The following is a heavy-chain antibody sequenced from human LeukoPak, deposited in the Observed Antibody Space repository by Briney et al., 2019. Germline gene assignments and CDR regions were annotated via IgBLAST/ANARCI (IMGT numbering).Heavy chain of an antibody. CDR2: ISGSGGST. Sequence: GGSLRLSCAASGFTFSSYAMSWVRQAPGKGLEWVSAISGSGGSTYYADSVKGRFTISRDSSKNTLYLQMNSLRAEDTAVYYCAKVGPIAAAGTSYFDYWGQGTLVTVSS. CDR3: AKVGPIAAAGTSYFDY. J-gene: IGHJ4*02. CDR1: GFTFSSYA. D-gene: IGHD6-13*01. V-gene: IGHV3-23*01.